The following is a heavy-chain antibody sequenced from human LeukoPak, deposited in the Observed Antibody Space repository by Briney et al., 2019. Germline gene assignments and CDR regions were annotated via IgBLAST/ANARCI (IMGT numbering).Heavy chain of an antibody. D-gene: IGHD2-21*02. CDR2: INPIGGRI. CDR1: GYTFTSYY. V-gene: IGHV1-46*01. CDR3: ARGSRTPSIVVVTATSTRYYFDY. Sequence: GASVKVSCKASGYTFTSYYMHWVRQAPGQGLEWMGIINPIGGRISYAQKFQGRVTMTRDMSTSTVYVELSSLRSEDTAVYYCARGSRTPSIVVVTATSTRYYFDYWGQGTLVTVSS. J-gene: IGHJ4*02.